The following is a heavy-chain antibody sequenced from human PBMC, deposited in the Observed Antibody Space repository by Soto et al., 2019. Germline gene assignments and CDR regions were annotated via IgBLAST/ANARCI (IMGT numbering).Heavy chain of an antibody. J-gene: IGHJ6*02. D-gene: IGHD4-17*01. V-gene: IGHV5-51*01. CDR1: GYTCTNYW. CDR2: IYPGDSDT. Sequence: PGESLKISCKGSGYTCTNYWIVWVRQIPGEGLEWMGIIYPGDSDTRYSPSFQGQVTISADRSISTPYLQGSSLKASDTGMYYCARYPTLTDYFFHGMDVWGQGTTVTVSS. CDR3: ARYPTLTDYFFHGMDV.